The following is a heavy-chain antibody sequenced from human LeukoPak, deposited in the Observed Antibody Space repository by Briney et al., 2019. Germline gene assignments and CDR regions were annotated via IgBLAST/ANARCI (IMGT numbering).Heavy chain of an antibody. Sequence: GGSLRLSCAASGFTFSSYGMSWVRQAPGKGLEWVANIKQDESEKDYVDSVKGRFTISRDNAKNSLYLQMNSLRAEDTAVYYCARVYGSGNLGYWGQGTLVTVSS. J-gene: IGHJ4*02. CDR2: IKQDESEK. D-gene: IGHD3-10*01. CDR3: ARVYGSGNLGY. CDR1: GFTFSSYG. V-gene: IGHV3-7*01.